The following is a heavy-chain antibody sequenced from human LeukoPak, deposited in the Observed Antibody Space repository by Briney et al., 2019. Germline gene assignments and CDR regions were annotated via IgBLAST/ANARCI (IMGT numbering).Heavy chain of an antibody. CDR2: INPSGGST. Sequence: ASVKVSCKASGYTFTSYYMHWVRQAPGQGLEWMGIINPSGGSTSYAQKFQGRVTMTRDTSTSTVYMELSSLRSEDTAVYYCARDLLDYYDSSGYNGLDYWGQGTLVTVSS. CDR1: GYTFTSYY. D-gene: IGHD3-22*01. J-gene: IGHJ4*02. CDR3: ARDLLDYYDSSGYNGLDY. V-gene: IGHV1-46*01.